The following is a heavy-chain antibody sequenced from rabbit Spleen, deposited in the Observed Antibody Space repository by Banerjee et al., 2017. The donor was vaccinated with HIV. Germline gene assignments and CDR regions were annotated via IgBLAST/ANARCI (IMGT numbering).Heavy chain of an antibody. D-gene: IGHD3-1*01. V-gene: IGHV1S45*01. J-gene: IGHJ4*01. CDR1: GFSFSDRDV. CDR3: ARDLASVVGWNFNL. CDR2: INTYTGKP. Sequence: QEQLEESGGGLVKPEGSLTLTCKATGFSFSDRDVMCWVRQAPGKGLQWIACINTYTGKPVYATWPKGRFTISRTSSTTVTLQMTSLTAADTATYFCARDLASVVGWNFNLWGPGTLVT.